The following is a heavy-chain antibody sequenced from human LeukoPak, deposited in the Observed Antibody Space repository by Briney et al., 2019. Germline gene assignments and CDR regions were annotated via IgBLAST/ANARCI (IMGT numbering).Heavy chain of an antibody. CDR2: ISYDGSNK. CDR3: ARDGGPTYGSGSYPTDY. D-gene: IGHD3-10*01. V-gene: IGHV3-30-3*01. Sequence: TGGSLRLSCVASGFTFSSSWMSWVRQAPGKGLEWVAVISYDGSNKYYADSVKGRFTISRDNSKNTLYLQMNSLRAEDTAVYYCARDGGPTYGSGSYPTDYWGQGTLVTVSS. J-gene: IGHJ4*02. CDR1: GFTFSSSW.